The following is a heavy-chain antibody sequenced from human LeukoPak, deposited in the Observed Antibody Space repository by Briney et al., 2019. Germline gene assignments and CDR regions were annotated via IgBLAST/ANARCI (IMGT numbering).Heavy chain of an antibody. CDR3: ASRGSGSYPHDY. J-gene: IGHJ4*02. CDR1: GFTFSSYT. Sequence: GGSLRLSCAASGFTFSSYTMSWVRQAPGKGLEWVSAIGGNGGSTYYADSVKGRFTISRDNSKNTLYLQMNSLRAEDTAVYYCASRGSGSYPHDYWGQGTLVTVSS. D-gene: IGHD3-10*01. V-gene: IGHV3-23*01. CDR2: IGGNGGST.